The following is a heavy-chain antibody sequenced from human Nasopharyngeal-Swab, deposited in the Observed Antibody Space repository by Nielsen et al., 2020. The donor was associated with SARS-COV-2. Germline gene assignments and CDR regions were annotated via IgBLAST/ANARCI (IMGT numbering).Heavy chain of an antibody. CDR1: GYTFTSYD. CDR3: ARVMEYSSSWTPYYYYYYGMDV. V-gene: IGHV1-8*01. J-gene: IGHJ6*02. Sequence: ASVKVSCKASGYTFTSYDINWVRQATGQGLEWMGWMNPNSGNTGYTQKFQGRVTTTRNTSISTAYMELSSLRSEDTAVYYCARVMEYSSSWTPYYYYYYGMDVWGQGTTVTVSS. D-gene: IGHD6-13*01. CDR2: MNPNSGNT.